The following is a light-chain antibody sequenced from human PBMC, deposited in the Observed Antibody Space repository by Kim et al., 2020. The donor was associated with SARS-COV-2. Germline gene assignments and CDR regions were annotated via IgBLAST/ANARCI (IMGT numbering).Light chain of an antibody. Sequence: LSPVERATLSCRASQGVSTFLAWYQQKPGQAPRLLIHDASNRANGIPARFSGSGSGTDFTLTISSLEPGDFAVYYCQQRISWPFTFGPGTKVDIK. J-gene: IGKJ3*01. CDR2: DAS. CDR3: QQRISWPFT. CDR1: QGVSTF. V-gene: IGKV3-11*01.